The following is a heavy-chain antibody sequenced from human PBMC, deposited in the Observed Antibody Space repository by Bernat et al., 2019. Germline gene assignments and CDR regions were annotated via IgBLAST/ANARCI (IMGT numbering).Heavy chain of an antibody. D-gene: IGHD2-21*02. CDR3: ASLPRYCGGDCYRGDAFDI. J-gene: IGHJ3*02. Sequence: QLQLQESGSGLVKPSQTLSLTCAVSGGSISSGGYSWSWIRQPPGKGLEWIGYIYHSGSTYYNPSLKSRVTISVDTSKNQFSLKLSSVTAADTAVYYCASLPRYCGGDCYRGDAFDIWGQGTMVTVSS. CDR1: GGSISSGGYS. CDR2: IYHSGST. V-gene: IGHV4-30-2*01.